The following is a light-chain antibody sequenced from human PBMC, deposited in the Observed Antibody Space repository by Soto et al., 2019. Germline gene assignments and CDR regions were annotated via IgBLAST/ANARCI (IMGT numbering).Light chain of an antibody. CDR3: QQYKNWPL. V-gene: IGKV3D-15*01. Sequence: IVMTQSAATVSVSPGERATLSCRASQSVSSNLAWYQQKLGQSPRLLIYGASTRATGIPARFSGSGSGTEFILTISSLQSEDFAVYYCQQYKNWPLFGQGTRLEIK. CDR2: GAS. CDR1: QSVSSN. J-gene: IGKJ5*01.